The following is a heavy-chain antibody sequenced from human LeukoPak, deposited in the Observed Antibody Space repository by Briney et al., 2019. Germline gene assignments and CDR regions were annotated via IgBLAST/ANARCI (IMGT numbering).Heavy chain of an antibody. CDR3: ATSLVEMATISDY. D-gene: IGHD5-24*01. J-gene: IGHJ4*02. V-gene: IGHV3-7*01. CDR2: INQDGSEK. CDR1: GFTLSNYW. Sequence: GGSLRLSCAASGFTLSNYWLSWVRQAPGKGLKWVANINQDGSEKYYVDSVKGRFTISRDNAKNSLSLQMNSLRVEDTAVYYCATSLVEMATISDYWGQGTLVTVSS.